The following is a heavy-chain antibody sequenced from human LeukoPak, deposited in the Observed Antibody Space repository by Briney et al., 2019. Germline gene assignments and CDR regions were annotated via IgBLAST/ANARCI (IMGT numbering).Heavy chain of an antibody. CDR2: IYYSGST. CDR3: ARYYGDYGSYYFDY. CDR1: GGSISSYY. V-gene: IGHV4-59*12. D-gene: IGHD4-17*01. Sequence: SETLSLTCTVSGGSISSYYWSWIRQPPGKGLEWIGYIYYSGSTNYNPSLKSRVTISVDTSKNQFSLKLSSVTAADTAVYYCARYYGDYGSYYFDYWGQGTLVTVSS. J-gene: IGHJ4*02.